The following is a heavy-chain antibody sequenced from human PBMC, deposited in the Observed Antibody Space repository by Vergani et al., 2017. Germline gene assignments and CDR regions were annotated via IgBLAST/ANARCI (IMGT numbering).Heavy chain of an antibody. D-gene: IGHD1-26*01. CDR1: SFKLGDYG. CDR2: ISGSGGRA. J-gene: IGHJ4*02. Sequence: VQLVESGGGVVQPGRSLRLSCTPSSFKLGDYGMYWVRQAPGKGLEWVSVISGSGGRAKYADSVKGRFTVSRDNSKKTLYLQLNRVRAEDTAVYYCARDVLPWDGHYFEYWGQGTLVTVSS. CDR3: ARDVLPWDGHYFEY. V-gene: IGHV3-23*04.